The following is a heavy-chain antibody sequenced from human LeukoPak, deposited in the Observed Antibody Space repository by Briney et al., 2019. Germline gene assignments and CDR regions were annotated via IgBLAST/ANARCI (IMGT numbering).Heavy chain of an antibody. V-gene: IGHV3-30*02. CDR1: GFTFSSYG. Sequence: GGSLRLSCAASGFTFSSYGMLWVRQAPGKGREWVALIRYRGSDKYYAQSGKGRFTNSRHNSKNMLYLQMTSLRAEDTAVYYCARGQGGGMVRGVIKPFDYWGQGTLVTVSS. CDR2: IRYRGSDK. J-gene: IGHJ4*02. D-gene: IGHD3-10*01. CDR3: ARGQGGGMVRGVIKPFDY.